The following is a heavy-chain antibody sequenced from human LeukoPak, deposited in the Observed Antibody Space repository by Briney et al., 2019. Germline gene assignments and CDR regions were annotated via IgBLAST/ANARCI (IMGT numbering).Heavy chain of an antibody. V-gene: IGHV4-34*01. CDR3: AREDIVVVPDAFDI. Sequence: SETLSLTCAVYGGSFSGYYWSWIRQPPGKGLEWIGEINHSGSTNYNPSLKSRVTISVDTSKNQFSLKLSSVTAADTAVYYCAREDIVVVPDAFDIWGQGTMVTVSS. D-gene: IGHD2-2*01. CDR1: GGSFSGYY. J-gene: IGHJ3*02. CDR2: INHSGST.